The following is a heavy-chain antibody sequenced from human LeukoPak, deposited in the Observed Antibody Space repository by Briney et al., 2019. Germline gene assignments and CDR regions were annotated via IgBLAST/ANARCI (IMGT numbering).Heavy chain of an antibody. CDR2: IYYSGST. J-gene: IGHJ6*03. D-gene: IGHD6-13*01. Sequence: PSETLSLTCTVSGGSISSYYWSWIRQPPGKGLVWIGYIYYSGSTNYNPSLKSRVTISVDTSKNQFSLKLSSVTAADTAVYYCAREARAAAGNNYYYYMDVWGKGTTVTVS. V-gene: IGHV4-59*01. CDR3: AREARAAAGNNYYYYMDV. CDR1: GGSISSYY.